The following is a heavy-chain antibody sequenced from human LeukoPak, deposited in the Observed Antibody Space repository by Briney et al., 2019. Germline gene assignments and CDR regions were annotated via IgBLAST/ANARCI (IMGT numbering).Heavy chain of an antibody. CDR3: ARNTHYYVWGIYSPEDY. D-gene: IGHD3-10*01. J-gene: IGHJ4*02. Sequence: RGESLKISCKGSGYSFTSYWIGWVRQMPGKGLEWMGIIYPGDSDTRYSPSFQGQVTISADKSISTAYLQWSSLEASDTAMYYCARNTHYYVWGIYSPEDYWGKGTLVTVSS. CDR2: IYPGDSDT. V-gene: IGHV5-51*01. CDR1: GYSFTSYW.